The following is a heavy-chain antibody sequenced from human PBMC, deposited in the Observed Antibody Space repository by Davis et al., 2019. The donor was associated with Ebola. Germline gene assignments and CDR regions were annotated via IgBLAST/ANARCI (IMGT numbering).Heavy chain of an antibody. V-gene: IGHV1-69*13. J-gene: IGHJ6*02. CDR1: GGTFSSYA. D-gene: IGHD6-19*01. Sequence: SVKVSCKASGGTFSSYAISWVRQAPGQGLEWMGGIIPIFGTANYAQKFQGRVTITADESTSTAYMELSSLRSEDTAVYYCAGGIAVAGKQLFGGMDVWGQGTTVTVSS. CDR2: IIPIFGTA. CDR3: AGGIAVAGKQLFGGMDV.